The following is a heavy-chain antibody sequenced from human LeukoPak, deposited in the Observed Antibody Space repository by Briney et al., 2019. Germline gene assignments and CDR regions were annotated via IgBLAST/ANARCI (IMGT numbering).Heavy chain of an antibody. V-gene: IGHV1-8*03. D-gene: IGHD2-15*01. CDR1: GYTFINYD. CDR2: MNPNSGNT. J-gene: IGHJ5*02. CDR3: TKVQGWTRNWFDP. Sequence: ASVKVSCKASGYTFINYDFHWVRQATGQGLEWMGWMNPNSGNTGYAQKFQGRVTFTRDTSTSTAYMELNSLRSEDTAVYYCTKVQGWTRNWFDPWGQGTLVTVSS.